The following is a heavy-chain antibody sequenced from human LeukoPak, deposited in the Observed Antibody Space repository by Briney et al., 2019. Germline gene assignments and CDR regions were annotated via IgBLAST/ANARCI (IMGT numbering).Heavy chain of an antibody. CDR2: IIPIFGTA. V-gene: IGHV1-69*06. Sequence: GASVKVSCKASGYTFTSYYMHWVRQAPGQGLEWMGGIIPIFGTANYAQKFQGRVTITADKSTSTAYMELSSLRSEDTAVYYCARDPVRGRSARGPYFDYWGQGTLVTVSS. D-gene: IGHD3-10*01. CDR1: GYTFTSYY. CDR3: ARDPVRGRSARGPYFDY. J-gene: IGHJ4*02.